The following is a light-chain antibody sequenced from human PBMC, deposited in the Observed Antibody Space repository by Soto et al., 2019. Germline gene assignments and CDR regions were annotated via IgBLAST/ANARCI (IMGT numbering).Light chain of an antibody. J-gene: IGLJ3*02. CDR1: SSDVGGFDY. Sequence: QSALTQPASVSGSPGQSITISCTGTSSDVGGFDYVSWFQHYPGKAPKLIIFDVTNRPSGISHRFSGSKSGNTASLTISGLLTEDEADYYCTSYSDGATLLVFGGGTKFTVL. CDR3: TSYSDGATLLV. V-gene: IGLV2-14*03. CDR2: DVT.